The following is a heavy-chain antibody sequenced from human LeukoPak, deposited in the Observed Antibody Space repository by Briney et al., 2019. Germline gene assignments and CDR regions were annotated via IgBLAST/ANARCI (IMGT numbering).Heavy chain of an antibody. CDR3: ARDGDGEQLHYFDY. D-gene: IGHD6-6*01. J-gene: IGHJ4*01. CDR2: IIPIFGTA. V-gene: IGHV1-69*01. Sequence: ASVKVSCKASGGTFSSYAISWVRQAPGQGLEWMGGIIPIFGTANYAQKFQGRVTITADESTSTAYMELSSLRSEDTAVYYCARDGDGEQLHYFDYWGQGTLVTVSS. CDR1: GGTFSSYA.